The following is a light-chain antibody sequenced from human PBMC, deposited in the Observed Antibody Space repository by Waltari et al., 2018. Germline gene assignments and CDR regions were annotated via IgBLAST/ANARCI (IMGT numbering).Light chain of an antibody. Sequence: QSALTQPASVSGSPGQSITISCTGTNSDVGSYIFVSWYQQHPGEAPKLMIFEVTNRPSGVSNRFSGSKSGNTASLIISGLQGEDEADYYCSSYTTSRTYVFGTGTKVTVL. CDR3: SSYTTSRTYV. CDR1: NSDVGSYIF. J-gene: IGLJ1*01. V-gene: IGLV2-14*01. CDR2: EVT.